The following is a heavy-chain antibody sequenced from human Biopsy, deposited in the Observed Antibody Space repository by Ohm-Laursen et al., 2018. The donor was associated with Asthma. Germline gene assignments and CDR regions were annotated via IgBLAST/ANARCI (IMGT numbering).Heavy chain of an antibody. V-gene: IGHV3-30-3*01. J-gene: IGHJ4*02. D-gene: IGHD6-13*01. CDR1: GFAVSRDH. CDR3: LRDTLGYYFDI. Sequence: SLRLSCAASGFAVSRDHMHWARQAPGKGLEWVAVITFDGSTQHYGDSVKGRFTISRDNSKNMLFLQMNSLRAEDTAVYYCLRDTLGYYFDIWGQGTQVTVSS. CDR2: ITFDGSTQ.